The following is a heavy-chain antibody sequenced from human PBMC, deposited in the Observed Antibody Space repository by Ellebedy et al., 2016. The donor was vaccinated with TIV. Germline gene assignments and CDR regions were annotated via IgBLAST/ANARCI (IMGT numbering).Heavy chain of an antibody. V-gene: IGHV1-18*01. CDR1: RFTFTNSA. CDR3: ARDHAGATTSFDY. D-gene: IGHD1-26*01. CDR2: ISGYNGNT. J-gene: IGHJ4*02. Sequence: ASVKVSXXAPRFTFTNSAVQWVRQARGQRLEWMGWISGYNGNTHYAQKLQGRVTMTTDTFTSTAYMELRSLRSDDTAVYYCARDHAGATTSFDYWGQGTLVTVSS.